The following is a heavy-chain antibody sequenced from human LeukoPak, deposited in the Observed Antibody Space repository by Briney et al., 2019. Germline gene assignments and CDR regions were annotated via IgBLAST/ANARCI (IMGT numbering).Heavy chain of an antibody. D-gene: IGHD3-9*01. CDR1: GYSFTSYW. J-gene: IGHJ4*02. V-gene: IGHV5-51*01. CDR2: IYPGDSDT. Sequence: GESLKISCKGSGYSFTSYWIGWVRQMPGKGLEWMGIIYPGDSDTRCSPSFQGQVTISADKSISTAYLQWSSLKASDTAMYYCARLWIYDILTGYDPSLPDYWGQGTLVTVSS. CDR3: ARLWIYDILTGYDPSLPDY.